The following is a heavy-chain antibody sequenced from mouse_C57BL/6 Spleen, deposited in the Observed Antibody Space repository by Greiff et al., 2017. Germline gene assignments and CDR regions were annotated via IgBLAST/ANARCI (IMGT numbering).Heavy chain of an antibody. CDR3: ARRPYGSSYWYFDV. CDR2: INPYNGGT. Sequence: EVKLQQSGPVLVKPGASVKMSCKASGYTFTDYYMNWVKQSHGKSLEWIGVINPYNGGTSYNQKFKGKATLTVDKSSSTAYMELNSLTSEDSAVYYCARRPYGSSYWYFDVWGTGTTVTVSS. D-gene: IGHD1-1*01. V-gene: IGHV1-19*01. CDR1: GYTFTDYY. J-gene: IGHJ1*03.